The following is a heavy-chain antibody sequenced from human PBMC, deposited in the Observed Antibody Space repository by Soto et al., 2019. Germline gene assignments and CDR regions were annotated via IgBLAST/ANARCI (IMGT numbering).Heavy chain of an antibody. V-gene: IGHV4-59*01. CDR2: IYYRGST. D-gene: IGHD1-20*01. Sequence: LETLSLTCIVSGGSISNYYWSWIRQPPGKGLEWIGYIYYRGSTNYNPSLKSRVTISVDTSKNQFSLKLSSVTAADTAVYYCARGGYNWNDVTDYWGQGTLVTVSS. CDR3: ARGGYNWNDVTDY. J-gene: IGHJ4*02. CDR1: GGSISNYY.